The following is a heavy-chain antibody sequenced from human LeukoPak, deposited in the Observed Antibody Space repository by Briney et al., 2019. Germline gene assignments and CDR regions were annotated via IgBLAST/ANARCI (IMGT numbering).Heavy chain of an antibody. J-gene: IGHJ4*02. D-gene: IGHD2-15*01. CDR1: GFPLTRYI. CDR2: ISSSGSAI. CDR3: VRVKGSYFDY. Sequence: GSPRLSCAASGFPLTRYIINWVRQVPGKGLEWVSYISSSGSAIYYVDSVKGRFTVSRDNAKNSLFLQMNSPRAEDTAVYYCVRVKGSYFDYWGQGALVTVSS. V-gene: IGHV3-48*01.